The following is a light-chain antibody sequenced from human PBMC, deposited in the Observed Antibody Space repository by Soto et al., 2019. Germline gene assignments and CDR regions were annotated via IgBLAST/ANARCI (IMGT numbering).Light chain of an antibody. Sequence: QSALTQPRSVSGSPGQSVTISCTGTSSDVGGYNYVSWYQQQPGKAPRLMIYDVSKRPSGVPDRFSGSKSDNTASLTISGLQAEDEADYYCCSYAGSYTHVVFGGGTQLTVL. CDR2: DVS. V-gene: IGLV2-11*01. CDR1: SSDVGGYNY. J-gene: IGLJ2*01. CDR3: CSYAGSYTHVV.